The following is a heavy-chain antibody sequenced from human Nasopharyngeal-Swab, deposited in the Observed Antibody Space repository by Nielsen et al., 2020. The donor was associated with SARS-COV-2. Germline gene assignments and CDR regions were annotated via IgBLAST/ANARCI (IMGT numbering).Heavy chain of an antibody. V-gene: IGHV3-74*01. Sequence: ESLKISCTASGFTFSSFWMHWVRQAPGKGLVWVSRLNSDGSSTSYADSVQGRFTISRDNAKNTLFLQMNSVRVEDTAVYYCADLLLGAVLWFGESHYWGQGTLVTVSS. CDR3: ADLLLGAVLWFGESHY. D-gene: IGHD3-10*01. CDR2: LNSDGSST. CDR1: GFTFSSFW. J-gene: IGHJ4*02.